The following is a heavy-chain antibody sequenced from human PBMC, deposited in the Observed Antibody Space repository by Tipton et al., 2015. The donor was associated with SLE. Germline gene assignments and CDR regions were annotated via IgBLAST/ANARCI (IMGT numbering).Heavy chain of an antibody. CDR1: VYSITTYY. J-gene: IGHJ4*02. CDR2: FSYSGST. CDR3: ARDLGNCSYFDY. D-gene: IGHD1-1*01. Sequence: TLSLTCTVSVYSITTYYWNWIRQPPGKGLEWIGRFSYSGSTDYNPSLKSRATISIDMPKNQFSLKLSSVTAADTAVYYCARDLGNCSYFDYWCQGTLVTVSS. V-gene: IGHV4-59*01.